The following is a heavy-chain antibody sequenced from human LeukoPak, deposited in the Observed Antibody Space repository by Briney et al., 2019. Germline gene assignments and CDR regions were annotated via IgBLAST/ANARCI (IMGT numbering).Heavy chain of an antibody. Sequence: SETLSLTCTVSGGSISSSTYYWAWIRQPPGKGLEWIGSIYYSGSTYYNPSLKSRVTISVDTSKNQFSLKLTSLTAADTAVFYCARVYGSGGSFNWFDPWGQGTLVTVSS. CDR3: ARVYGSGGSFNWFDP. D-gene: IGHD2-15*01. V-gene: IGHV4-39*07. CDR1: GGSISSSTYY. CDR2: IYYSGST. J-gene: IGHJ5*02.